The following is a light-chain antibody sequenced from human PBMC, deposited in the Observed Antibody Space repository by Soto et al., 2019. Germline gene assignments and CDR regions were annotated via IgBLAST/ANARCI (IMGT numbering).Light chain of an antibody. J-gene: IGKJ1*01. Sequence: EIQMTQSPSSLSASVGDRVTITCRASQSISSYLNWYQQKPGKAPKLLIYAASSLQSGVPSRFSGSGSGTDFTLTISSLQPEDFATYYCQQSYSTLRTFGQGTKADIK. CDR2: AAS. CDR3: QQSYSTLRT. V-gene: IGKV1-39*01. CDR1: QSISSY.